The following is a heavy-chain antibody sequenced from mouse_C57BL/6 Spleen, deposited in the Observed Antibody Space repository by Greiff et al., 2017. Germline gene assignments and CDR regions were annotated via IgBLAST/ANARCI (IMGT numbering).Heavy chain of an antibody. D-gene: IGHD1-1*01. CDR1: GYAFSSYW. CDR2: IYPGDGDT. V-gene: IGHV1-80*01. CDR3: ARRAVAPYYYAMDY. Sequence: QVQLQQSGAELVKPGASVKISCKASGYAFSSYWMNWVKQRPGKGLEWIGQIYPGDGDTNYNGKFKGKATLTADKSSSTAYMQLSSLTSEDSAVYFCARRAVAPYYYAMDYGGQGTSVTVSS. J-gene: IGHJ4*01.